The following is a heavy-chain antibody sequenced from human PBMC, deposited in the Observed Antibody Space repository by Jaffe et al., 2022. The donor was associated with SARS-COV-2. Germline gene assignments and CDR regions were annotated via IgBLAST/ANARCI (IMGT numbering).Heavy chain of an antibody. D-gene: IGHD4-17*01. Sequence: EVQLVESGGGLVQPGGSLRLSCAGSGFTPGSYHMSWVRQAPRQGLEWVAHINPDGNVKYYVDSVKGRFTISRDNAKRSLDLHMNSLRAEDTAIYYCAGGDYGGNLGCWGQGTLVTVSS. CDR3: AGGDYGGNLGC. CDR2: INPDGNVK. CDR1: GFTPGSYH. J-gene: IGHJ4*02. V-gene: IGHV3-7*01.